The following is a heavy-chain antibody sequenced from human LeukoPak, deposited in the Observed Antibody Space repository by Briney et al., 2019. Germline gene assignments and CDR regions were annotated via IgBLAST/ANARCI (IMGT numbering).Heavy chain of an antibody. CDR3: AREYCSGGACGRFDP. CDR2: MFYSGSR. CDR1: GGSINTGTSY. V-gene: IGHV4-39*07. Sequence: SETLSLTCTVSGGSINTGTSYWDWIRQPPGKGLEWTGSMFYSGSRNYNPSLKSRVSISLDTSKNQFSLKLRSVTAADTAVYYCAREYCSGGACGRFDPWGQGTLVTVSS. D-gene: IGHD2-15*01. J-gene: IGHJ5*02.